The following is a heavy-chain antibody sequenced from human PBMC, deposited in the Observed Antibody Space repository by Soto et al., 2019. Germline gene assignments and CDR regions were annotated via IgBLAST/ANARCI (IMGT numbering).Heavy chain of an antibody. CDR3: ARGWGNTYGIDY. Sequence: QVQLQQWGAGLLKPSETLSLICAVYDGSFSGYHWNWIRQPPGKGLEWIGEINHSGNINYYPSLKSRVTRSLDTSENQFSLKLSSVTAADTAVYYCARGWGNTYGIDYWGQGTPVTVSS. V-gene: IGHV4-34*01. CDR2: INHSGNI. J-gene: IGHJ4*02. CDR1: DGSFSGYH. D-gene: IGHD7-27*01.